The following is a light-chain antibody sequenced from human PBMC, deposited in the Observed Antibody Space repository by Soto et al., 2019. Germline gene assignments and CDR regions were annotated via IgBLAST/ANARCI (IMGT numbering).Light chain of an antibody. Sequence: QPVLTQPPSASGSPGQSVTISCTGTSSDVGGYNYVSWYQQHPGKAPKLMIYEVSKRPSGVPDRFSGSKSGNTASLTVSGLQDEDEADYCCSSYAGSSNYVLFGGGTKLTVL. V-gene: IGLV2-8*01. CDR2: EVS. CDR3: SSYAGSSNYVL. CDR1: SSDVGGYNY. J-gene: IGLJ2*01.